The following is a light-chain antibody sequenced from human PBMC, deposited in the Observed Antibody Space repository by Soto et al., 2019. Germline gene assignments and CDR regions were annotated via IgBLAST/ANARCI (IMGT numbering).Light chain of an antibody. V-gene: IGLV3-21*04. Sequence: SYELTQPPSVSVAPGKRARITCGGNNIGSKSVHWYQQKPGQAPVLVIYYDSDRPSGIPERFSGSNSGNTATLTISRVEAGDEADYYCQVWDSSSDPYVVFGGGTKLTVL. CDR2: YDS. CDR1: NIGSKS. CDR3: QVWDSSSDPYVV. J-gene: IGLJ2*01.